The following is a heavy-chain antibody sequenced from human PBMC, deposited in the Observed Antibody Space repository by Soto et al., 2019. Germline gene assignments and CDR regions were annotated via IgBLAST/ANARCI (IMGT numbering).Heavy chain of an antibody. Sequence: EVQVLESGGGLVQPGGSLRLSCEASGITFSNYMMTWIRQAPGKGLEWVSTITAGGDGTYYADSVKGRFIMSRETSENTLYLQMNSLRADDTAVYYCAPHVYCSGGSCQYDAFAIRGQGTMVTVSS. CDR2: ITAGGDGT. CDR1: GITFSNYM. V-gene: IGHV3-23*01. CDR3: APHVYCSGGSCQYDAFAI. D-gene: IGHD2-15*01. J-gene: IGHJ3*02.